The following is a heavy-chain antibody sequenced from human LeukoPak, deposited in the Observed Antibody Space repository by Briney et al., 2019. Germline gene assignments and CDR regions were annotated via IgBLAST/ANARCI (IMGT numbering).Heavy chain of an antibody. Sequence: PLETLCPTRAVSLGSPRSSSYYCGWIRQPPGKGLGWIESIYYSGSTFYNPSLKSRVTISVDTSKNQFSLKLSSVTAADTAVYYCARHVRSYLAFDIWGQGTIVTVSS. CDR3: ARHVRSYLAFDI. CDR2: IYYSGST. CDR1: LGSPRSSSYY. D-gene: IGHD1-26*01. V-gene: IGHV4-39*01. J-gene: IGHJ3*02.